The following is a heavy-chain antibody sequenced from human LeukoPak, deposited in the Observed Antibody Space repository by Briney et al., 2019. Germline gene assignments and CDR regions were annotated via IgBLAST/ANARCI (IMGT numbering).Heavy chain of an antibody. D-gene: IGHD3-9*01. CDR3: ARDFDMGITPGDDFDF. Sequence: GGSLRLSCAASGFTFSKYWMHWVRQTPGEGLGWVARIKEDGTYTSYADSVKGRFTISRDNARNTVFLQMNSLRAEDTAVYYCARDFDMGITPGDDFDFWGQGTLVTVSS. V-gene: IGHV3-74*01. CDR1: GFTFSKYW. CDR2: IKEDGTYT. J-gene: IGHJ4*02.